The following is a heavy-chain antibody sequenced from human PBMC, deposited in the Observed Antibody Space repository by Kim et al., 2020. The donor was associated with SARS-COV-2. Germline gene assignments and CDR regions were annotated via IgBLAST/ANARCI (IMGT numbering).Heavy chain of an antibody. D-gene: IGHD6-19*01. Sequence: GESLKISCKGSGYSFTNYWIGWVRQMPGKGLEWMGIIYPGDSDTRYSPSFQGQVTVSADKSISTAYLQWRSLKASDTGMYYCVTRDKSAWYVYWGQGTLVTVSS. CDR3: VTRDKSAWYVY. CDR1: GYSFTNYW. V-gene: IGHV5-51*01. CDR2: IYPGDSDT. J-gene: IGHJ4*02.